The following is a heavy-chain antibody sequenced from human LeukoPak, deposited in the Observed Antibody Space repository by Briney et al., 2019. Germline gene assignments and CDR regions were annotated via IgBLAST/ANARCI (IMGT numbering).Heavy chain of an antibody. V-gene: IGHV3-53*01. CDR3: ARYGWLGY. CDR2: IYSGGDT. CDR1: GFTFSSYA. J-gene: IGHJ4*02. D-gene: IGHD3-22*01. Sequence: PGGSLRLSCAASGFTFSSYAMSWVRQAPGKGLEWVSVIYSGGDTYYADSVKGRFTISRDNSKNTLYLQMNSLRAEDTAVYYCARYGWLGYWGQGTLVTVSS.